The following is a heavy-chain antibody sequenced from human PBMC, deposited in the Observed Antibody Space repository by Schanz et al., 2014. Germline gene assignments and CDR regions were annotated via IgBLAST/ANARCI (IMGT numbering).Heavy chain of an antibody. V-gene: IGHV3-23*04. CDR3: ARGRGYIIGQ. CDR1: GFTFSRHA. D-gene: IGHD3-10*01. J-gene: IGHJ4*02. Sequence: VELVESGGGVVQPGRSLRLSCAASGFTFSRHAMHWVRQAAGKGLEWVSAISGSGGSTYYADSVKGRFTISRDSSKNTVYLQTDSLRADDTSVYYCARGRGYIIGQWGQGILVTVSS. CDR2: ISGSGGST.